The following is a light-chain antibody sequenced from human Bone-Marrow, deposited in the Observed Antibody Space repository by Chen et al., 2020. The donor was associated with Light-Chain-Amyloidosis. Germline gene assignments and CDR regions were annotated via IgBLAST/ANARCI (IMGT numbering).Light chain of an antibody. J-gene: IGKJ4*01. CDR3: QQYGTSPRA. CDR1: QTISSNY. Sequence: EIVLTQSPGTLSLSPGEGANLSCRASQTISSNYLTWYQQKFGQAPRLLIYGSSSRATGIPDRFTGSGSGTDFTLTINRLEPEEFAMDYCQQYGTSPRAFGGGTKVEIK. V-gene: IGKV3-20*01. CDR2: GSS.